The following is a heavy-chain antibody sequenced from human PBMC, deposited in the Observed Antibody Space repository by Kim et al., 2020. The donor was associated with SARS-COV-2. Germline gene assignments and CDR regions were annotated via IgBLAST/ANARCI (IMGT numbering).Heavy chain of an antibody. V-gene: IGHV4-61*01. Sequence: SETLSLTCTVSGGSVSSGSYYWSWIRQPPGKGLEWIGYIYYSGSTNYNPSLKSRVTISVDTSKNQFSLKLSSVTAADTAVYYCARESPYYYGSGSYYGEYNWCDPWGQGTLVTVSS. CDR2: IYYSGST. CDR3: ARESPYYYGSGSYYGEYNWCDP. D-gene: IGHD3-10*01. J-gene: IGHJ5*01. CDR1: GGSVSSGSYY.